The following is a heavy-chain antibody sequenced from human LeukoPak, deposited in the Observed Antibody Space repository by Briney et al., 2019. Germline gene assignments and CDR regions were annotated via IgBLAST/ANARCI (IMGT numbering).Heavy chain of an antibody. V-gene: IGHV4-39*01. D-gene: IGHD3-22*01. CDR2: IYYSGST. Sequence: SETLSLTCTVSSGSISSSSYYWGWIRQPPGKGLEWIGSIYYSGSTYYNPSLKSRVTISVDTSKNQFSLKLSSVTAADTAVYYCARHLYYYDSSGYYEKHNCFDYWGQGTLVTVSS. CDR1: SGSISSSSYY. J-gene: IGHJ4*02. CDR3: ARHLYYYDSSGYYEKHNCFDY.